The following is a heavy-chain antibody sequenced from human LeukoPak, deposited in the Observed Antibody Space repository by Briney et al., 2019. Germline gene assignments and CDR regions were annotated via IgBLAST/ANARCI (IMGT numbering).Heavy chain of an antibody. D-gene: IGHD2-15*01. Sequence: ASVKVSCKASGYILTDYYMHWVRQAPGQGLEWMGWINPNSGDTNYAQKFQGRVTMTRDTSISTVYMELRRLRYGDTAAYYCARGTLEYCSGGTCYSGRNWFDPWGQGTLVTVSS. CDR1: GYILTDYY. CDR2: INPNSGDT. V-gene: IGHV1-2*02. CDR3: ARGTLEYCSGGTCYSGRNWFDP. J-gene: IGHJ5*02.